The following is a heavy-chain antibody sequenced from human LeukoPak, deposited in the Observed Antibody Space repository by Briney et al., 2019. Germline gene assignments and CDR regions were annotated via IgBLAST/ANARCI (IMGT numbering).Heavy chain of an antibody. D-gene: IGHD4-17*01. V-gene: IGHV3-21*01. J-gene: IGHJ5*02. CDR2: ISSSSSYI. CDR3: AREVMEYGDYSGWFDP. CDR1: GFTFSSYS. Sequence: PGGSLRLSCAASGFTFSSYSMNWVRQAPGKGLEWVSSISSSSSYIYYADSVKGRFTISRDNAKNSLYLQMNSLRAEDTAVYYCAREVMEYGDYSGWFDPWGQGTLVTVSS.